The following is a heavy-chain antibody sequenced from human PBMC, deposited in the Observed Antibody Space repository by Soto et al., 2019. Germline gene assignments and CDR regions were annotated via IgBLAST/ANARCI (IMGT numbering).Heavy chain of an antibody. CDR1: GFTFSSYS. J-gene: IGHJ6*02. CDR3: ASLITGTTGYDYYGMDV. Sequence: EVQLVESGGGLVQPGGSLRLSCAASGFTFSSYSMNWVRQAPGKGLEWVSYISSSSSTIYYADSVKGRFTISRGNAKNSLYLQRNGLGDEDTAVYYCASLITGTTGYDYYGMDVWGQGTTVAVSS. CDR2: ISSSSSTI. V-gene: IGHV3-48*02. D-gene: IGHD1-7*01.